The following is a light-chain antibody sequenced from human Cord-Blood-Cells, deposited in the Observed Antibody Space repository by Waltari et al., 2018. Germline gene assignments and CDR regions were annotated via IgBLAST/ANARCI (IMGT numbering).Light chain of an antibody. CDR1: QSISSW. V-gene: IGKV1-5*01. Sequence: DIQMTQSPSTLSASVGDRVTITCPASQSISSWLAWYQQKPGKAPNLLFYDASSLESGFPSRFSGSGSGTEFTLTFSSLQPDDFATYYCQQYNSYSQTFGQGNKVEIK. CDR3: QQYNSYSQT. CDR2: DAS. J-gene: IGKJ1*01.